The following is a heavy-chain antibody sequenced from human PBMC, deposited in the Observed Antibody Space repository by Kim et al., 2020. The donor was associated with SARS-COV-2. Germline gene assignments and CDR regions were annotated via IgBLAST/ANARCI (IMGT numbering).Heavy chain of an antibody. J-gene: IGHJ4*03. Sequence: GGSLRLSCAASGFTFSSYAMSWVRQAPGKGLEWVSTISGSGDSTYNGDSVQGRFTISRDNSKNTLHLQMSSLRAEDTAVYFCAKGRGYCTGVSCYSDYWGRGTLVTVSS. D-gene: IGHD2-8*02. CDR1: GFTFSSYA. CDR3: AKGRGYCTGVSCYSDY. V-gene: IGHV3-23*01. CDR2: ISGSGDST.